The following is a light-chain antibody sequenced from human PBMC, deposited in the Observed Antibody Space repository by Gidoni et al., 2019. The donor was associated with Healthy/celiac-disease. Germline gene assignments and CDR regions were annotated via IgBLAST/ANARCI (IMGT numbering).Light chain of an antibody. V-gene: IGKV1-39*01. CDR1: QSISSY. J-gene: IGKJ3*01. Sequence: DIQMPQSPSSLSASVGDRVTTSCRASQSISSYLNWYQQKPGKAPKLLIYAASSLQSGVPSRFSGSGSGTYFTLTISILQPEDFATSSCQQSYSTLFTFGPGTKVDIK. CDR2: AAS. CDR3: QQSYSTLFT.